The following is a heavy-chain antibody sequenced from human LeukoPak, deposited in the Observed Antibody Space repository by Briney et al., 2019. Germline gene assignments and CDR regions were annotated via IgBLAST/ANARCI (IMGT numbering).Heavy chain of an antibody. CDR2: IYHDRTT. Sequence: SETLSLTCTVSGDSITAPKWWSWVRQAPGEGLEWIGEIYHDRTTSFNPSLKSRLTISVDKSANQFFLNLNSVSATDTAVYYCVGRGLYGGTWLFEYWGQGALVTASS. V-gene: IGHV4-4*02. CDR3: VGRGLYGGTWLFEY. CDR1: GDSITAPKW. D-gene: IGHD2-8*01. J-gene: IGHJ4*02.